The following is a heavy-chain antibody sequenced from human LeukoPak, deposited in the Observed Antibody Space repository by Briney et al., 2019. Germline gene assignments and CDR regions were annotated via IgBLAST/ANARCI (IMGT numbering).Heavy chain of an antibody. CDR1: VFTFSSSW. Sequence: GGSLRLSCAASVFTFSSSWMSRVRQAPGKGLEWVATIKRDGSEKYYVDSVKGRFTISRDNAKNSLYLQMNSLRAEDTAVYYCARRAQSGASRWSHDYWGPGTLVTVSS. D-gene: IGHD6-13*01. V-gene: IGHV3-7*04. J-gene: IGHJ4*02. CDR2: IKRDGSEK. CDR3: ARRAQSGASRWSHDY.